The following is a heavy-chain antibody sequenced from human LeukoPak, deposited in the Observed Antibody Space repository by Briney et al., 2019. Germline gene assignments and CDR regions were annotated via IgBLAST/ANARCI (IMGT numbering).Heavy chain of an antibody. J-gene: IGHJ4*01. Sequence: SETLSLTCTVSGGSISSGDYYWSWIRQPPGKGLEWIGYIYYSGSTYYNPSLKSRVTISVDTSKNQFSLKLSSVTAADTAVYYCARVVTQGYFDYWGHGTLVTVSS. CDR3: ARVVTQGYFDY. D-gene: IGHD4-23*01. V-gene: IGHV4-30-4*08. CDR1: GGSISSGDYY. CDR2: IYYSGST.